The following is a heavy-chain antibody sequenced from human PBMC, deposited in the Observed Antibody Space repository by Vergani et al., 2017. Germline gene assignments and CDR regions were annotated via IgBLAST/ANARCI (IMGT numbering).Heavy chain of an antibody. Sequence: EVQVVESGGGLVQPGGSLRLSCAASGFIFSDHYMDWVRQAPGKGLEWVGRIRNKANDYTTQYAASVKGRFNISRDDSKSYLYRQMNSLQTEDTALYYCFRVKCSNWNDHLYDIWGQGTLVTVSS. CDR3: FRVKCSNWNDHLYDI. CDR2: IRNKANDYTT. V-gene: IGHV3-72*01. D-gene: IGHD1-1*01. CDR1: GFIFSDHY. J-gene: IGHJ3*02.